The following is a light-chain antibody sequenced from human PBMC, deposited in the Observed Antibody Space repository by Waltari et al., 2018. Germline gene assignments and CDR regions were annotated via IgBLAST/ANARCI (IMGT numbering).Light chain of an antibody. V-gene: IGKV1-5*03. CDR3: QQYNTDYT. Sequence: DVQMTQSPSTLSASVGDTVSITCRASQSIMSWLAWYQQKAGKAPKVLISKAPTLESGVPSRFSGSESGTEFTLTISNLQPDDFATYYCQQYNTDYTFGQGTILEIK. J-gene: IGKJ2*01. CDR2: KAP. CDR1: QSIMSW.